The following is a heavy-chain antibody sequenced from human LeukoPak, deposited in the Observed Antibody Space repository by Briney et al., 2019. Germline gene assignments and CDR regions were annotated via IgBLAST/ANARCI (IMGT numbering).Heavy chain of an antibody. V-gene: IGHV1-2*02. CDR2: IDPNSGGT. CDR1: GYTLTAYY. D-gene: IGHD7-27*01. CDR3: ARGGNYGPDWGNFDY. Sequence: ASVKVSCKASGYTLTAYYMHWVRQAPGQGLEWMGWIDPNSGGTKYAQNFQGRVTLTRDTSISTAYMELSSLRSDDTAVYYCARGGNYGPDWGNFDYWGQGTLVTVSS. J-gene: IGHJ4*02.